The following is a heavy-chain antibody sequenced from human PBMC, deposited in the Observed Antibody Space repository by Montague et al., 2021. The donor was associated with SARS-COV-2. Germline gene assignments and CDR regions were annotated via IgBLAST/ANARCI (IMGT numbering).Heavy chain of an antibody. Sequence: SLRLSCAASGFTFTSYSMHWVRQAPGKGLEWLAIVYFNGGEQTYADSVNGRFTISRDNSKNTLFLQMNSLRAEDTAVYFCARSKTGRYAPIDFWGQGTLVTVSS. CDR2: VYFNGGEQ. V-gene: IGHV3-30*04. D-gene: IGHD1-1*01. CDR3: ARSKTGRYAPIDF. J-gene: IGHJ4*02. CDR1: GFTFTSYS.